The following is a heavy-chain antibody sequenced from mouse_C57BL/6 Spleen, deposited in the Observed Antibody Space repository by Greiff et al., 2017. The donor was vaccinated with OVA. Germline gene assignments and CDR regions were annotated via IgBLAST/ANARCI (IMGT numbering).Heavy chain of an antibody. CDR3: ARLLRYYFDY. V-gene: IGHV1-69*01. D-gene: IGHD1-1*01. Sequence: VKLQQPGAELVMPGASVKLSCKASGYTFTSYWMHWVKQRPGQGLEWIGEIDPSDSYTNYNQKFKGKSTLTVDKSSSTAYMQLSSLTSEDSAVYYCARLLRYYFDYWGQGTTLTVSS. CDR1: GYTFTSYW. CDR2: IDPSDSYT. J-gene: IGHJ2*01.